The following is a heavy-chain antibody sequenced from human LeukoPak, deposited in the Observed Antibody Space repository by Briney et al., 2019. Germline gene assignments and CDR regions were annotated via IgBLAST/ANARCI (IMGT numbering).Heavy chain of an antibody. CDR3: ARVGGKIVVEPDARRPAPYFDY. J-gene: IGHJ4*02. CDR2: INHSGGT. V-gene: IGHV4-34*01. D-gene: IGHD2-2*01. Sequence: SETLSLTCAVYGGSFSGYYWSWIRQPPGKGLEWIGEINHSGGTNYNPSLKSRVTISVDTSKNQFSLKLRSVTAADTAVYYCARVGGKIVVEPDARRPAPYFDYWGQGTLVTVSS. CDR1: GGSFSGYY.